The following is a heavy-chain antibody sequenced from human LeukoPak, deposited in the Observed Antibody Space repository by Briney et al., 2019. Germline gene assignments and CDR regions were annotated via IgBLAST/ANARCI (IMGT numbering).Heavy chain of an antibody. CDR3: TRRMTSSRYFNY. CDR1: GFSFSDHH. D-gene: IGHD6-13*01. J-gene: IGHJ4*02. CDR2: SRRKANSYTT. Sequence: GGSLRLSCAASGFSFSDHHMDWVRQAPGKGLEWVGLSRRKANSYTTEYAPSVKDRFTISRDDSKNSLYLQMNSLKTEDTAMYYCTRRMTSSRYFNYWGQGILVTVSS. V-gene: IGHV3-72*01.